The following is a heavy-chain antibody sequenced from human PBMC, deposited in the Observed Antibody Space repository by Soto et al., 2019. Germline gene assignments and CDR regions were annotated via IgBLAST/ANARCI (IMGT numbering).Heavy chain of an antibody. CDR3: ARGRQGGGSFLKNYFDP. V-gene: IGHV4-59*01. CDR2: IYYNGNT. D-gene: IGHD1-26*01. Sequence: QVQLQESGPGLVKPSETLSLRCNVSGGSISSYYWSWIRQPPGKGLEWIGYIYYNGNTNYNPSLKSRVIMSVDTSKHQLSLNMTSVTAADTAVYFCARGRQGGGSFLKNYFDPWGQGTLVTVSS. CDR1: GGSISSYY. J-gene: IGHJ5*02.